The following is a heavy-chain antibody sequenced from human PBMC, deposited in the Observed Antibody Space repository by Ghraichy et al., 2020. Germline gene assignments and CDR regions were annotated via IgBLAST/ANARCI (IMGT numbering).Heavy chain of an antibody. V-gene: IGHV4-59*01. J-gene: IGHJ3*02. CDR1: GGSISSYY. Sequence: SETLSLTCTVSGGSISSYYWSWIRQPPGKGLEWIGYIYYSGSTNYNPSLKSRVTISVDTSKNQFSLKLSSVTAADTAVYYCARVGDADGYRGDAFDIWGQGTMVTVSS. CDR2: IYYSGST. CDR3: ARVGDADGYRGDAFDI. D-gene: IGHD5-24*01.